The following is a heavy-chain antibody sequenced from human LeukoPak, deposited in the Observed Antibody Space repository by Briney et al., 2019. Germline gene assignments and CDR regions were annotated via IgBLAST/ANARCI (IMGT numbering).Heavy chain of an antibody. CDR3: AKDRVVGATKYYFDY. D-gene: IGHD1-26*01. J-gene: IGHJ4*02. V-gene: IGHV3-30*02. Sequence: GGSLRLSCAASGFSFSTYGMHWVRQAPGKGLEWVALIWNAGTNTYYADSVKGRFTISRDNSKNTLYLQMNSLRAEDTAVYYCAKDRVVGATKYYFDYWGQGTLVTVSS. CDR1: GFSFSTYG. CDR2: IWNAGTNT.